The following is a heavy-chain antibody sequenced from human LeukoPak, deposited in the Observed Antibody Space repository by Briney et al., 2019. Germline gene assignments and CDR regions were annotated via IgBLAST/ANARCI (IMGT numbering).Heavy chain of an antibody. CDR1: GFTFSSYG. D-gene: IGHD5-24*01. V-gene: IGHV3-30*02. CDR2: IRYDGSNK. CDR3: TGPQEMATIGPWDSFDY. J-gene: IGHJ4*02. Sequence: GGSLRLSCAASGFTFSSYGMHWVRQAPGKGLEWVAFIRYDGSNKYYADSVKGRFTISRDNSKNTLYLQMNSLRAEDTAVYYCTGPQEMATIGPWDSFDYWGQGTLVTVSS.